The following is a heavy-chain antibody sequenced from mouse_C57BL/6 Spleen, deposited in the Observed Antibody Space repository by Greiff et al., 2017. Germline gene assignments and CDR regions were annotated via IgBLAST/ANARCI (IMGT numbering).Heavy chain of an antibody. V-gene: IGHV1-72*01. CDR1: GYTFTSYW. D-gene: IGHD1-1*01. Sequence: QVQLQQPGAELVKPGASVKLSCKASGYTFTSYWMHWVKQRPGRGLEWIGRSDPNSGGTKYNEKFKSKATLNVDKPSSTAYMQLSSLTSEDSAVYDCASRGPITTVSFDYWGQGTTLTGSS. CDR3: ASRGPITTVSFDY. J-gene: IGHJ2*01. CDR2: SDPNSGGT.